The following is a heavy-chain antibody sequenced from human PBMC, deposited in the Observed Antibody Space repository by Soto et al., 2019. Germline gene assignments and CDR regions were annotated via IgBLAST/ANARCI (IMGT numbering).Heavy chain of an antibody. CDR2: IIPIFGTA. V-gene: IGHV1-69*01. Sequence: GASVNVSFKASGGTFTSYPISWVRQAPGQGLECMGGIIPIFGTANYAQKFQGRVTITADESTSTAYMELSSLRSEDTAVYYCASCHGGSCRARLDYWGQGTLVTVSS. J-gene: IGHJ4*02. CDR3: ASCHGGSCRARLDY. D-gene: IGHD2-15*01. CDR1: GGTFTSYP.